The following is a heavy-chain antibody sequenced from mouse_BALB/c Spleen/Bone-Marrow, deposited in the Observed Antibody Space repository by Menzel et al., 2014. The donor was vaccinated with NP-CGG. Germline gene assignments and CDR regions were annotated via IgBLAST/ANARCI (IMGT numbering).Heavy chain of an antibody. CDR1: GFTFSSYY. D-gene: IGHD1-1*01. Sequence: EVMLVESGGGLVKLGGSLKLSCAASGFTFSSYYMSWVRQTPEKRLELVAAINSNGGGTYYPDTVKGRFTISRDNAKNTLYLQMSSLRSEDTDLYYCARRFTTGVTTGAMDNGGQGTSVTVSS. J-gene: IGHJ4*01. CDR3: ARRFTTGVTTGAMDN. CDR2: INSNGGGT. V-gene: IGHV5-6-2*01.